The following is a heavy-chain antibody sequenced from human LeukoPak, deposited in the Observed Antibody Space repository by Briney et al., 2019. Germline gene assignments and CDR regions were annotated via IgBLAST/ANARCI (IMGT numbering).Heavy chain of an antibody. D-gene: IGHD3-3*01. CDR1: GFTFSVYW. J-gene: IGHJ6*02. V-gene: IGHV3-7*01. Sequence: PGGSLRLSCAASGFTFSVYWMSWVRQAPGKGLEWVANINQHGSEKYYVDSVTGRLTFSRDNAKNSLYLQMNSLRAEDTAVYYCARHRSLQGVVIMGAMDVWGQGTTVTVSS. CDR3: ARHRSLQGVVIMGAMDV. CDR2: INQHGSEK.